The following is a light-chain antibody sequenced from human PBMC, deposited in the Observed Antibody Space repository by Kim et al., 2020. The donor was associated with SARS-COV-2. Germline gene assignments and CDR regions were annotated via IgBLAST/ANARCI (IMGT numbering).Light chain of an antibody. CDR3: QQYGSSPPWT. CDR2: GAS. V-gene: IGKV3-20*01. J-gene: IGKJ1*01. CDR1: QSVSSNY. Sequence: EIVLTQSPGTLSLSPGERATLSCRASQSVSSNYLAWYQQKPGQAPRLLIYGASSRATSIPDRFSGSGSGTDFTLTISRLEPEDFAVYYCQQYGSSPPWTFGQGTKVDIK.